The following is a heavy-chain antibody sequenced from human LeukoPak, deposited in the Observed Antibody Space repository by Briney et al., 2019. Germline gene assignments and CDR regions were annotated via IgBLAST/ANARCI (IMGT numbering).Heavy chain of an antibody. Sequence: SETLSLTCIVSGGSFSSSYWRWIRQPPGKGLEWIAYIYSNGNTNSNPSLKSRVTIAVDTSQSQFSLKLSSVTAADTAVYYCARGLVGLTPHAGVFQIWGQGTKATVSS. CDR2: IYSNGNT. CDR1: GGSFSSSY. J-gene: IGHJ3*02. D-gene: IGHD1-26*01. CDR3: ARGLVGLTPHAGVFQI. V-gene: IGHV4-59*01.